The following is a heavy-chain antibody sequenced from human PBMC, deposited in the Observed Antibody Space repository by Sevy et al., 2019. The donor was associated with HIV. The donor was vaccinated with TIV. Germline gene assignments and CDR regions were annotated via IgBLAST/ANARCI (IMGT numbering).Heavy chain of an antibody. CDR2: INPSGGST. D-gene: IGHD3-10*01. CDR1: GYTFTSYY. V-gene: IGHV1-46*01. J-gene: IGHJ6*02. CDR3: ARANTMVRGVRGYYYYGMDV. Sequence: ASVKVSCKASGYTFTSYYMHWVRQAPGQGLEWMGIINPSGGSTSYEQKFQGRVIMTRDTYTSTVYMELSSLRSEDTAVYYCARANTMVRGVRGYYYYGMDVWGQGTTVTVSS.